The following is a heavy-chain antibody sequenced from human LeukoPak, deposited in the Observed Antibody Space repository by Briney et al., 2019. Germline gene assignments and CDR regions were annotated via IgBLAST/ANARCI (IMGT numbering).Heavy chain of an antibody. CDR2: IKQDGSEK. CDR1: GFTFSSNW. Sequence: GGSLRLSCAASGFTFSSNWMSWVRQAPGKRLEWVANIKQDGSEKYYVDSVKGQFTISRDNAKNSLYLRMNSLRAEDTAVYYCARDTARTLTTYLGYFDYWGQGTLVTVSS. J-gene: IGHJ4*02. CDR3: ARDTARTLTTYLGYFDY. D-gene: IGHD4-17*01. V-gene: IGHV3-7*01.